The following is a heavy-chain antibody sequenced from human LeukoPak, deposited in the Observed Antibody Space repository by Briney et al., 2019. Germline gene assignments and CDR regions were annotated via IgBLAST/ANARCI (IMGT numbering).Heavy chain of an antibody. D-gene: IGHD3-22*01. CDR3: ARSLRDYDSSGYYSNHDY. CDR2: ISSSSSYI. V-gene: IGHV3-21*01. J-gene: IGHJ4*02. CDR1: GFTFSSYS. Sequence: GRSLRLSCAASGFTFSSYSMNWVRQAPGKGLEWVSSISSSSSYIYYADSVKGRFTISRDNAKNSLYLQMNSLRAEDTAVYYCARSLRDYDSSGYYSNHDYWGQGTLVTVSS.